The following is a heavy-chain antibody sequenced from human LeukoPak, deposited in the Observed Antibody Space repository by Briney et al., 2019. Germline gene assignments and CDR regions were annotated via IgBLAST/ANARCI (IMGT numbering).Heavy chain of an antibody. D-gene: IGHD5-24*01. Sequence: PGGSLRLSCAASGFTVSSNYMSWVRQAPGKGLEWVSVIYSGGSTYYADSVKGRFTISRDNSKNTLYLQMISLRDEDAAVYYCVKDFGDAYNYFDFWGQGTPVTVSS. V-gene: IGHV3-66*01. CDR3: VKDFGDAYNYFDF. CDR1: GFTVSSNY. J-gene: IGHJ4*02. CDR2: IYSGGST.